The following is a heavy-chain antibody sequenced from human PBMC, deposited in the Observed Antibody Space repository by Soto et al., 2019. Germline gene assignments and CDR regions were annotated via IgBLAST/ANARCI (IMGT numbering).Heavy chain of an antibody. CDR3: AKDRDYPRDQFHY. J-gene: IGHJ4*02. CDR1: GFTFTYYA. V-gene: IGHV3-23*01. CDR2: ISANGQGI. D-gene: IGHD2-2*01. Sequence: EVQLLESGGGLVQPGGSLRLSCTASGFTFTYYAFSWVRQAPGKGLEWVSAISANGQGIYYADSVRGRFTISIDKSKNTVFLHMDSLRAEDTAVYYCAKDRDYPRDQFHYWGQGTLVTVSS.